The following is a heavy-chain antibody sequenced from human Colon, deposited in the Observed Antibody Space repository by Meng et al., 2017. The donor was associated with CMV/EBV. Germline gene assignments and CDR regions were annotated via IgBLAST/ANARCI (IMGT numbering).Heavy chain of an antibody. J-gene: IGHJ5*01. CDR3: VRGSSGWGNWFDS. D-gene: IGHD6-19*01. V-gene: IGHV6-1*01. CDR1: GDKVSTNSAT. CDR2: TYLRSKWYT. Sequence: SQTLSLTCAISGDKVSTNSATWNWIRQSPSRGLEWLARTYLRSKWYTAYAESVRSRINITTDTSKNQLSLQLSSVTPEDTAVYYCVRGSSGWGNWFDSWDQGTLVTVSS.